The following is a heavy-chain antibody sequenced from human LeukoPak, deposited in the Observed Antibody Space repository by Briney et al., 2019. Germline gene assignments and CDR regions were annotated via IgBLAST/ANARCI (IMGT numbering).Heavy chain of an antibody. CDR2: IIPIFGTA. D-gene: IGHD6-19*01. V-gene: IGHV1-69*13. CDR3: ARTASSGWYYFDY. J-gene: IGHJ4*02. CDR1: GGTFSSYA. Sequence: ASEKVSCKASGGTFSSYAISWVRQAPGQGLEWMGGIIPIFGTANYAQKFQGRVTITADESTSTAYMELSSLRSEDTAVYYCARTASSGWYYFDYWGQGTLVTVSS.